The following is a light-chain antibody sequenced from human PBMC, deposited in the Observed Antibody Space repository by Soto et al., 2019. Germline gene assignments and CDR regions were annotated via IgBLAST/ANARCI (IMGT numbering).Light chain of an antibody. CDR3: CSYAGSYPWV. Sequence: QSVLTQPRSVSGSPGQSVTISCTGTSSDVGGYNYVSWYQQHPGKAPKLMIYDVSKRPSGVPDRFSGSKSGNTASLTISGLQAEDEADYYCCSYAGSYPWVFGGGTKVTVL. CDR2: DVS. CDR1: SSDVGGYNY. J-gene: IGLJ3*02. V-gene: IGLV2-11*01.